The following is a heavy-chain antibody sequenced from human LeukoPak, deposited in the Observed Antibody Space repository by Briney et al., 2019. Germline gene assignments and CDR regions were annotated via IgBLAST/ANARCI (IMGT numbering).Heavy chain of an antibody. Sequence: GGSLRLSCAASGFTFSSYGMHWVHKAPGKGLEWVAFIRYDGSNKYYADSVKGRFTISRDNSKNTLYLQMNSLRAEDTAVYYCAKGRGYGSGSYTDYWGQGTLVTVSS. V-gene: IGHV3-30*02. D-gene: IGHD3-10*01. CDR3: AKGRGYGSGSYTDY. CDR1: GFTFSSYG. J-gene: IGHJ4*02. CDR2: IRYDGSNK.